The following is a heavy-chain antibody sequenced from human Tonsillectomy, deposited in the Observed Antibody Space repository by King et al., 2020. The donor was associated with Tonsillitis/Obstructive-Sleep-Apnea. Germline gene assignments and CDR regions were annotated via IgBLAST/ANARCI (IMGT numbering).Heavy chain of an antibody. CDR1: GGSISSYY. D-gene: IGHD3-3*01. Sequence: QLQESGPGLVKPSETLALTCTVSGGSISSYYWSWIRPPPGKGLEWIGYIYYSGSTNYNPSLKSRVTISVDTSKNQLSLKLSPAPAADTAVYYCASGHPDESSYYDFWSGPPFDYWGQGTLVTVSS. CDR3: ASGHPDESSYYDFWSGPPFDY. CDR2: IYYSGST. J-gene: IGHJ4*02. V-gene: IGHV4-59*01.